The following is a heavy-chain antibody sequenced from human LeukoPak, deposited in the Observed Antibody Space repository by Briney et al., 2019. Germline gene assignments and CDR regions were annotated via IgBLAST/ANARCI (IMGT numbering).Heavy chain of an antibody. CDR3: AKGGQWLVPGLHAEYFQH. V-gene: IGHV3-53*05. D-gene: IGHD6-19*01. Sequence: GGSLRLSCAASGFTVSSNYMSWVRQAPGKGLEWVSVIYSGGSTYYADSVKGRFTISRDNSKNTLYLQMNSLRAEDTAVYYCAKGGQWLVPGLHAEYFQHWGQGTLVTVSS. J-gene: IGHJ1*01. CDR1: GFTVSSNY. CDR2: IYSGGST.